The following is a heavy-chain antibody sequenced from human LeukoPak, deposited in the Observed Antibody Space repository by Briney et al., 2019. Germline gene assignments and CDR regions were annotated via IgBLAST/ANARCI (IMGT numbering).Heavy chain of an antibody. CDR2: IIPIFGTA. CDR3: ARAPGVGGDYVHWFDP. D-gene: IGHD4-17*01. J-gene: IGHJ5*02. CDR1: GGTFSSYA. V-gene: IGHV1-69*13. Sequence: GASVKVSCKASGGTFSSYAISWVRQAPGQGLEWMGGIIPIFGTANYAQKFQGRVTITADESTSTAYMELSSLRSEDTAVYYCARAPGVGGDYVHWFDPWGQGTLVTVSS.